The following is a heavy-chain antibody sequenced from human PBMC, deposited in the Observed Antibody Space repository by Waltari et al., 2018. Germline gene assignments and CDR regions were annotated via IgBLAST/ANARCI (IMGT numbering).Heavy chain of an antibody. Sequence: QVQLQESGPGLVKPSETLSLTCSVSGGSISTYYWSWIRQPPGKGLEWIGYIYYSGSTNYNPSLKSRVTMSVDTSKNQFSLKLSSVTAADTAVYYCAINRPPDAFDIWGQGTMVTVSS. V-gene: IGHV4-59*01. CDR1: GGSISTYY. J-gene: IGHJ3*02. CDR2: IYYSGST. CDR3: AINRPPDAFDI.